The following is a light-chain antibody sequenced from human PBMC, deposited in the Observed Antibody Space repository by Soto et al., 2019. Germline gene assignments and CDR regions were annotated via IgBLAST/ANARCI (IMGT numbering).Light chain of an antibody. V-gene: IGKV3-15*01. CDR1: QSVSTN. J-gene: IGKJ1*01. Sequence: ELVMTQPPPTLSVSPGESATLSCRASQSVSTNLVWYQQKPGQAPRLLTYGASTRATGVPGRFSGTGSGTELPPTISILQSEESAFYYSQQYNHWWTFGQGTKVEI. CDR2: GAS. CDR3: QQYNHWWT.